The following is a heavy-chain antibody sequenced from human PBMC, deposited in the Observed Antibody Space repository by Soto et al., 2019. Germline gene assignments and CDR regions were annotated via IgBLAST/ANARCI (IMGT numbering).Heavy chain of an antibody. J-gene: IGHJ4*02. Sequence: SQTLSLTCATSGDSVSINSAAWNWIRQSPSRGLEWLGRTYYRSKWYNDYAGSAKSRIMINADTSKNQYSLQLNSVTPEETAVYYCAMVTVTFEYWGQGILVTVSS. CDR1: GDSVSINSAA. CDR2: TYYRSKWYN. D-gene: IGHD3-16*02. CDR3: AMVTVTFEY. V-gene: IGHV6-1*01.